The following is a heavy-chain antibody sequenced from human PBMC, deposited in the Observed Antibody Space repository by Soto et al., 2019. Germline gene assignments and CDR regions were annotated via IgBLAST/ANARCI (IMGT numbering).Heavy chain of an antibody. CDR2: IYYTGST. D-gene: IGHD3-3*01. V-gene: IGHV4-61*01. CDR3: ARGQYDFRSGSYYYAMEV. Sequence: SETLSLTCTVSGGSVSSESHYWSWIRQTPGKGLEWIGYIYYTGSTNYNPSLKGRVTMSVDTSRDQVSLRLRSVTRADTAVYYCARGQYDFRSGSYYYAMEVWGQGTKVTVSS. CDR1: GGSVSSESHY. J-gene: IGHJ6*02.